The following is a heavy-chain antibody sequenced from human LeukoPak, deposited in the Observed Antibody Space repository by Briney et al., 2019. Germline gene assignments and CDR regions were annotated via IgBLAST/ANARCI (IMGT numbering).Heavy chain of an antibody. Sequence: GGSLRLSCAASGFTFSSYAMHWVSQAPGEGLEWVAVISYDGSNKYYADSVKGRFTISRDNSKNTLYLQMNSLRAEDTAVYYCARDGLPMTGYCSSTSCYPTGYYYYGMDVWGQGTTVTVSS. CDR2: ISYDGSNK. V-gene: IGHV3-30-3*01. CDR3: ARDGLPMTGYCSSTSCYPTGYYYYGMDV. D-gene: IGHD2-2*01. J-gene: IGHJ6*02. CDR1: GFTFSSYA.